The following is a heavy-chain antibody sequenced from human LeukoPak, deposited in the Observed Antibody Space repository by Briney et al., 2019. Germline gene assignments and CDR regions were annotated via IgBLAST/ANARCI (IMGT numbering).Heavy chain of an antibody. CDR3: ARDGSYYYGSGSYRYYFDY. J-gene: IGHJ4*02. V-gene: IGHV3-53*01. CDR2: IYSGGST. D-gene: IGHD3-10*01. Sequence: GGSLRLSCAASGFTVSSNYMSWVRQAPGKGLEWVSVIYSGGSTYYADSVKGRFTISRDNSKNTLYLQMNSLRAEDTAVYYCARDGSYYYGSGSYRYYFDYWGQGTLVTVSS. CDR1: GFTVSSNY.